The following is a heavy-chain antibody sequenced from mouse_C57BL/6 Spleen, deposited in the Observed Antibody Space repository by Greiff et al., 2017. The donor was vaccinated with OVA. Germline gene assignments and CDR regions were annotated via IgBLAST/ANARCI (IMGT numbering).Heavy chain of an antibody. CDR1: GYTFTSYW. V-gene: IGHV1-69*01. J-gene: IGHJ3*01. Sequence: QVQLQQPGAELVMPGASVKLSCKASGYTFTSYWMHWVKQRPGQGLEWIGEIDPSDSYTNYNQKFKGKSTLSVDKSSSTAYMQLSSLTSEDSSVYDCARSRRAGTGSFAYWGQGTLVTVSA. D-gene: IGHD3-3*01. CDR3: ARSRRAGTGSFAY. CDR2: IDPSDSYT.